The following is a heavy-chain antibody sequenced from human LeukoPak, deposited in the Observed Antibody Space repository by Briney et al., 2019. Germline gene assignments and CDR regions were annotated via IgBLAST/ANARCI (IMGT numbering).Heavy chain of an antibody. Sequence: ASVKVSCKASGYTFTGYYMHWVRQAPGQGLEWMGWINPNSGGTNYAQKFQGRVTMPRDTSISTAYMELSRLRSDDTAVYYCARDLDWLNYYFDYWGQGTLVTVSS. V-gene: IGHV1-2*02. J-gene: IGHJ4*02. CDR2: INPNSGGT. CDR1: GYTFTGYY. D-gene: IGHD3-9*01. CDR3: ARDLDWLNYYFDY.